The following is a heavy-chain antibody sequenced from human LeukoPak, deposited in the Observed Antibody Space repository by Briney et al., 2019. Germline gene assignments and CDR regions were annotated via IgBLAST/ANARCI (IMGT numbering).Heavy chain of an antibody. CDR1: GGSISSYY. J-gene: IGHJ4*02. V-gene: IGHV4-59*01. CDR2: IYYSGST. D-gene: IGHD3-10*01. CDR3: ARGGDPIIDY. Sequence: KPSETLSLTCAVYGGSISSYYWSWIRQPPGKGLEWIGYIYYSGSTNYNPSLKSRVTISVDTSKNQFSLKLSSVTAADTAVYYCARGGDPIIDYWGQGTLVTVSS.